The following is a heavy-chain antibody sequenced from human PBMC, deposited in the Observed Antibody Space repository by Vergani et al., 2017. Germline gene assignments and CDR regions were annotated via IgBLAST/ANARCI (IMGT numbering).Heavy chain of an antibody. J-gene: IGHJ5*02. D-gene: IGHD2-2*01. CDR1: GFTFSDYY. CDR3: ARRPYQMLDLTFDP. Sequence: QMQLVESGGGLVKPGGSLRLSCAASGFTFSDYYMSWIRQVPGKGLEWVSYINPGGTTMYYADSVKGRFTISRDNAKNSLYLQRNSLRVEDTAVYYCARRPYQMLDLTFDPWCQGTLVTVAS. CDR2: INPGGTTM. V-gene: IGHV3-11*01.